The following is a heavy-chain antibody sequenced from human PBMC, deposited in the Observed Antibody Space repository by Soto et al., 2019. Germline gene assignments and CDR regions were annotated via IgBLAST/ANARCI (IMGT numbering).Heavy chain of an antibody. CDR3: AKDLTRQLAYWLDP. Sequence: SETLSLTCTVSGGSISSGGYYWSWIRQHPGKGLNGIGHIYYSGSTYYNPSLKSRVTISVDTSKNQFSLKLSSVTAADTALYYCAKDLTRQLAYWLDPWGQGTHVTVSS. V-gene: IGHV4-31*03. D-gene: IGHD6-6*01. CDR1: GGSISSGGYY. J-gene: IGHJ5*02. CDR2: IYYSGST.